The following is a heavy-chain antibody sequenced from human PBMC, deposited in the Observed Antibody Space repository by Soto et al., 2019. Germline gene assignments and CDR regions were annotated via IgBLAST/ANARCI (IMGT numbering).Heavy chain of an antibody. D-gene: IGHD5-12*01. J-gene: IGHJ4*02. CDR3: ASDNGYASDY. V-gene: IGHV1-18*01. Sequence: QVQLVQSGAEVKKPGASVKVFCKASGYTFTSYGISWVRQAPGQGLEWMGWISAYNGNTNYAQKLQVRVTRTADTATSTAYMELRSLRSDDTAVYYCASDNGYASDYWGQGTLVTVSS. CDR1: GYTFTSYG. CDR2: ISAYNGNT.